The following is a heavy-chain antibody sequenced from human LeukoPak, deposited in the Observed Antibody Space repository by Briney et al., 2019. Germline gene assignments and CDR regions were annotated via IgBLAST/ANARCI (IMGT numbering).Heavy chain of an antibody. Sequence: GGSLRLSCAASGFTFHNYAMAWVRQAPGKGLEWVAIISYDGSNKYYADSVKGRFTISRDNSKNTLYLQMNSLRAGDTAVYYCARGPRDIVVVDAHYFDYWGQGTLVTVSS. CDR2: ISYDGSNK. J-gene: IGHJ4*02. V-gene: IGHV3-30-3*01. D-gene: IGHD2-15*01. CDR1: GFTFHNYA. CDR3: ARGPRDIVVVDAHYFDY.